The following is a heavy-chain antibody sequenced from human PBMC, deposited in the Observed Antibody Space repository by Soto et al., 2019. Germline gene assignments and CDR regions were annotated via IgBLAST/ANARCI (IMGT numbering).Heavy chain of an antibody. D-gene: IGHD1-7*01. CDR1: GFSLSTSGVG. CDR2: IYWNDDK. J-gene: IGHJ5*02. Sequence: SGPTLVKPTQTLTLTCTFSGFSLSTSGVGVGWIRQPPGKALEWLALIYWNDDKRYSPSLKSRLTITKDTSKNQVVLTMTNMDPVDTATYYCAHRPGERDWNCAGGCNWFDPWGQGTLVTVSS. CDR3: AHRPGERDWNCAGGCNWFDP. V-gene: IGHV2-5*01.